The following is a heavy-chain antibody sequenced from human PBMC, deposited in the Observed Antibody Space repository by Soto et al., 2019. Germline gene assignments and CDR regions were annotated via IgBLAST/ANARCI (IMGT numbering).Heavy chain of an antibody. Sequence: QLQLVESGGGLVKPGGSLRLSCAASGFTFSDYYMSWIRQAPGKGLEWVSYISSRSSTRFYADSVKGRFTISRDNVKNSLYLQMNSLRAEDTAVYYCASGTNGAFFVYWGQGILVTVSS. J-gene: IGHJ4*02. CDR3: ASGTNGAFFVY. D-gene: IGHD2-8*01. CDR1: GFTFSDYY. CDR2: ISSRSSTR. V-gene: IGHV3-11*01.